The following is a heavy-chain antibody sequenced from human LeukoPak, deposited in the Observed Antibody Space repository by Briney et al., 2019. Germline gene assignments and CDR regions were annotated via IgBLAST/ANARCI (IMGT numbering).Heavy chain of an antibody. J-gene: IGHJ6*03. V-gene: IGHV1-2*02. CDR3: ARAAHKEYSGYDWLYYYYYYMDV. CDR2: INPNSGGT. Sequence: ASVKVSCKASGYTFTGYYMHWVRQAPGQGLEWMGWINPNSGGTNYAQKFQGRVTMTRDTSISTAYMELSRLRSDDTTVYYCARAAHKEYSGYDWLYYYYYYMDVWGKGTTVTISS. D-gene: IGHD5-12*01. CDR1: GYTFTGYY.